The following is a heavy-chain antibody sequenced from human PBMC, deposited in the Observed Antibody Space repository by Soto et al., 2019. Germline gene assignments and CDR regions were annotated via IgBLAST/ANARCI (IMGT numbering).Heavy chain of an antibody. Sequence: PGGSLRLSCAASGFTFSGSAMHWVRQASGKGLEWVGRIRSKANSYATAYAASVKGRFTISRDDSKNTAYLQMNSLKTEDTAVYYCTRHPPRHCGGDCYHLSGPGYWGQGT. V-gene: IGHV3-73*01. CDR1: GFTFSGSA. D-gene: IGHD2-21*02. CDR3: TRHPPRHCGGDCYHLSGPGY. CDR2: IRSKANSYAT. J-gene: IGHJ4*02.